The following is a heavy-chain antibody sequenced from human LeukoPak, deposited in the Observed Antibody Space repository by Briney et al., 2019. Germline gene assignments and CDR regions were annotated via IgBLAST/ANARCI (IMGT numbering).Heavy chain of an antibody. CDR1: GFTVISNY. J-gene: IGHJ4*02. CDR3: ASGGDAGY. V-gene: IGHV3-66*01. Sequence: GGSLRLSCAASGFTVISNYMTWVRQAPGKGLEWVSVISSGGSTYYADSVKGRFTISRDTSKNTLYLQMNSLRAEDTAVYYCASGGDAGYWGQGTLVTVSS. CDR2: ISSGGST. D-gene: IGHD2-21*02.